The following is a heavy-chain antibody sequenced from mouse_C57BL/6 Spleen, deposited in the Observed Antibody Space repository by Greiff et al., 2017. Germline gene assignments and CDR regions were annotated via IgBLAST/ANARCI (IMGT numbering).Heavy chain of an antibody. CDR3: ASGSSHAMDY. V-gene: IGHV2-2*01. CDR2: IWSGGST. Sequence: QVQLKESGPGLVQPSQSLSITCTVSGFSLTSYGVHWVRQSPGKGLEWLGVIWSGGSTDYHAAFISRLSISKDNSKSQVFFKMNSLQADDTAIYYCASGSSHAMDYWGQGTSVTVSS. D-gene: IGHD1-1*01. J-gene: IGHJ4*01. CDR1: GFSLTSYG.